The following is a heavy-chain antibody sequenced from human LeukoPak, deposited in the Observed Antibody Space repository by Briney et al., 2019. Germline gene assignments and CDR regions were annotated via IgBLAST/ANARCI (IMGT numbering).Heavy chain of an antibody. J-gene: IGHJ5*02. CDR1: GLTLSSYA. CDR3: AKNPHYYDSSGYYYLAWFDP. Sequence: GGSLRLSCAASGLTLSSYAMSWVRQAPGKGLEWVSAVSGSGGSTYYADSVKGRFTISRDNSKSTLYLQMNSLRAEDTAVYYCAKNPHYYDSSGYYYLAWFDPWGQGTLVTVSS. CDR2: VSGSGGST. D-gene: IGHD3-22*01. V-gene: IGHV3-23*01.